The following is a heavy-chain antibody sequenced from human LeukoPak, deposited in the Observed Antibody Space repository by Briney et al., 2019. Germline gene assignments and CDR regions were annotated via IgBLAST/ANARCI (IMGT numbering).Heavy chain of an antibody. J-gene: IGHJ6*02. CDR3: ARGYSSGWYRDYYYYYGMDV. D-gene: IGHD6-19*01. V-gene: IGHV1-8*01. CDR2: MNPNSGNT. Sequence: ASVKVSCKASGYTFTSYDINWVRQATGQGLEWMGWMNPNSGNTGYAQKFQGRVTMTRNTSISTAYMELSSLRSEDTAVYYCARGYSSGWYRDYYYYYGMDVWGQGTTVTVSS. CDR1: GYTFTSYD.